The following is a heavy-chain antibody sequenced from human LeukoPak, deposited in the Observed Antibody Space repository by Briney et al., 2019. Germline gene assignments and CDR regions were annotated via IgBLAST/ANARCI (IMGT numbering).Heavy chain of an antibody. D-gene: IGHD6-19*01. CDR1: GGSISSYY. V-gene: IGHV4-4*07. CDR2: IYTSGST. CDR3: ARDIAVAALDAFDL. Sequence: PSETLSLTCTVSGGSISSYYWSWIRQPAGKGLEWIGCIYTSGSTNYNPSLKSRVTMSVDTSKNQFSLKLSSVTAADTAVNYCARDIAVAALDAFDLWGQGTMVTVSS. J-gene: IGHJ3*01.